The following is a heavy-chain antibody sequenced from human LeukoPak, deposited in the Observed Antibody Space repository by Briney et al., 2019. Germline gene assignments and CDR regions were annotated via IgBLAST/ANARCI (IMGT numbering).Heavy chain of an antibody. CDR2: INHSGST. V-gene: IGHV4-34*01. Sequence: TSETLSLTCAVYGGSFSGYYWSWIRQPPGKGLEWIGEINHSGSTNYNPSLKSRVTISVDTSKNQFSLKLSSVTAADTAVYYCARGRWGYVYYYYMDVWGKGTTVTVSS. D-gene: IGHD3-16*01. CDR1: GGSFSGYY. J-gene: IGHJ6*03. CDR3: ARGRWGYVYYYYMDV.